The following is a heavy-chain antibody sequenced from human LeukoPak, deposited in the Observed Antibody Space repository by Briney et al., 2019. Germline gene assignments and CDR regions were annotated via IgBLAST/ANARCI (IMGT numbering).Heavy chain of an antibody. CDR2: IYTSGST. CDR1: GGSISSGSYY. J-gene: IGHJ6*03. CDR3: ARDLYYYGSGYMDV. D-gene: IGHD3-10*01. V-gene: IGHV4-61*02. Sequence: PSETLSLTCTVSGGSISSGSYYWSWIRQPAGKGLEWIGRIYTSGSTNYNPSLKSRVTMSVDTSKNQFSLKLSSVTAADTAVYYCARDLYYYGSGYMDVWGKGTTVTISS.